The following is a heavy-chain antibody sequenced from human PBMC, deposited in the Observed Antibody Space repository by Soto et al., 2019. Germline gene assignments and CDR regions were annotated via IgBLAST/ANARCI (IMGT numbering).Heavy chain of an antibody. V-gene: IGHV1-2*02. CDR3: AGNAELYYYDSSGYSS. Sequence: GASVKVSCKASGYTFTSYGISWVRQAPGQGLEWMGWINPNSGGTNYAQKVQGRVTMTRDTSISTAYMELSRLRSDDTAVYYCAGNAELYYYDSSGYSSWGQGTLVTVSS. J-gene: IGHJ4*02. CDR2: INPNSGGT. D-gene: IGHD3-22*01. CDR1: GYTFTSYG.